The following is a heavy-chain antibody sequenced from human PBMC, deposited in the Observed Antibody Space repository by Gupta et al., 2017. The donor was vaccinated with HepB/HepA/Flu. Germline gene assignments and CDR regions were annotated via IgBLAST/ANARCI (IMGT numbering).Heavy chain of an antibody. D-gene: IGHD5-18*01. CDR3: AKDGRDTAMVIDYYYYYGMDV. Sequence: QVQLVESGGGVVQPGRSLRLSWAASGFTFSSYGMHWGRQAPGKGLEWVAVISYDGSNKYYADSVKGRFTISRDNSKNTLYLQMNSLRAEDTAVYYCAKDGRDTAMVIDYYYYYGMDVWGQGTTVTVSS. CDR2: ISYDGSNK. CDR1: GFTFSSYG. J-gene: IGHJ6*02. V-gene: IGHV3-30*18.